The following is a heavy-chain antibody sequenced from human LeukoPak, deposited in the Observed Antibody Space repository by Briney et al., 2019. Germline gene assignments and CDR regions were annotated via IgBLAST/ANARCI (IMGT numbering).Heavy chain of an antibody. D-gene: IGHD6-19*01. J-gene: IGHJ4*02. CDR2: ISAYNGNT. CDR1: GYTFTSYD. V-gene: IGHV1-18*01. CDR3: ARDRTYSSGWYFQTYYFDY. Sequence: ASVKVSCKASGYTFTSYDINWVRQAPGQGLEWMGGISAYNGNTNYVQKLQGRVNMTTDTSTSTAYMELRSLRSDDSAVYYCARDRTYSSGWYFQTYYFDYWGQGTLVTVSS.